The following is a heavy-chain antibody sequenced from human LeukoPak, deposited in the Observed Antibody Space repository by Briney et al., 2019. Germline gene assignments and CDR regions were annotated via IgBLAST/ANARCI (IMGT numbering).Heavy chain of an antibody. Sequence: GASVKVSCKASGGTFSSYAISWVRQAPGQGLEWMGGTIPIFGTANYAQKFQGRVTITTDESTSTAYMELSSLRSEDTAVYYCARVQGRRWLQLNYWGQGTLVTVSP. CDR3: ARVQGRRWLQLNY. J-gene: IGHJ4*02. V-gene: IGHV1-69*05. D-gene: IGHD5-24*01. CDR2: TIPIFGTA. CDR1: GGTFSSYA.